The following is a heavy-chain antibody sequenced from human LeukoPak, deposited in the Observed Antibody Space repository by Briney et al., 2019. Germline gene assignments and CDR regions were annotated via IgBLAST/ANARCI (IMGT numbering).Heavy chain of an antibody. J-gene: IGHJ4*02. CDR2: IYYSGST. V-gene: IGHV4-39*01. Sequence: TSETLSLTCTVSGGSISSSSYYWGWIRQPPGKGLEWIGSIYYSGSTYYNPSLKSRVTISVDTSKNQFSLKLNSVTAADTAVYYCASLSTVTTHIEYWGQGTLVTVSS. CDR1: GGSISSSSYY. CDR3: ASLSTVTTHIEY. D-gene: IGHD4-17*01.